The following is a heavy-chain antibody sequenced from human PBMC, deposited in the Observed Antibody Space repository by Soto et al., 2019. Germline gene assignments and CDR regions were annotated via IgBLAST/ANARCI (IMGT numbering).Heavy chain of an antibody. D-gene: IGHD2-15*01. CDR1: GGSISSSSYY. Sequence: QLQLQESGPGLVKPSETLSLTCTVSGGSISSSSYYWGWIRQPPGKGLEWIGSIYYSGSTYYNPSLKSRVTISVDTSKNQFSLKLSSVTAADTAVYYCAGHTPAISISDHWGQGTLVTVSS. J-gene: IGHJ4*02. CDR3: AGHTPAISISDH. V-gene: IGHV4-39*01. CDR2: IYYSGST.